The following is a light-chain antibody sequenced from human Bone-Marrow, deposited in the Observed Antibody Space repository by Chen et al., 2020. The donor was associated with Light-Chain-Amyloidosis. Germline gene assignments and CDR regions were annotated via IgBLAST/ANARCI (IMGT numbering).Light chain of an antibody. V-gene: IGKV3-20*01. CDR1: QTISSNY. Sequence: EIVLTQSPGTLSLSPGEGANLSCRASQTISSNYLTWYQQKFGQAPRLLIYGSSSRTTGIPDRFTGSGSGTDFTLTINRLEPDDFAMYYCQQYCTSPLTFGGGTKVENK. CDR2: GSS. J-gene: IGKJ4*01. CDR3: QQYCTSPLT.